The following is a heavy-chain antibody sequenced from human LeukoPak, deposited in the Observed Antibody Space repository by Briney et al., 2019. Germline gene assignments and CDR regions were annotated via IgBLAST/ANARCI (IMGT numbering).Heavy chain of an antibody. CDR3: VGVGGYDSSGFLDY. Sequence: PGGSLRLSCAASGFTFSDYYMSWIRQAPGKGLEWVSYISSSSSYTNYADSVKGRFTISRDNAKNSLYPQMNSLRAEDTAVYYCVGVGGYDSSGFLDYWGQGTLVTVSS. D-gene: IGHD3-22*01. V-gene: IGHV3-11*05. J-gene: IGHJ4*02. CDR1: GFTFSDYY. CDR2: ISSSSSYT.